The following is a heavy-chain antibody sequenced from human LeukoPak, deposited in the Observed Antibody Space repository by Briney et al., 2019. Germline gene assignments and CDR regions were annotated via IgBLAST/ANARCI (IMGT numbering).Heavy chain of an antibody. J-gene: IGHJ3*01. Sequence: SETPSLTCAVYGGSFGSYYWSWIRQSPEKGLEWIGEINPSGSTNYNPSLESRVTITADTSKNQFSLNLTSVTAADTAVYYCARPDPGREAPHGVWGQGTMVTVSS. D-gene: IGHD1-26*01. V-gene: IGHV4-34*01. CDR3: ARPDPGREAPHGV. CDR1: GGSFGSYY. CDR2: INPSGST.